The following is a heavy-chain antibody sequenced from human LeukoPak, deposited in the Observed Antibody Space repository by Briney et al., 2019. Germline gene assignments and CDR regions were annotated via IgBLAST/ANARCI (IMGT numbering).Heavy chain of an antibody. Sequence: SETLSLTCTVSGGSISSGGYYWSWIRQHPGKGLEWIGNIYYSGSTYYNPSLKSRVTISVDTSKNQFSLKLGSVTAADTAVYYCARDSSSHFNFDYWGQGTLVTVSP. CDR1: GGSISSGGYY. D-gene: IGHD6-6*01. CDR2: IYYSGST. CDR3: ARDSSSHFNFDY. V-gene: IGHV4-31*03. J-gene: IGHJ4*02.